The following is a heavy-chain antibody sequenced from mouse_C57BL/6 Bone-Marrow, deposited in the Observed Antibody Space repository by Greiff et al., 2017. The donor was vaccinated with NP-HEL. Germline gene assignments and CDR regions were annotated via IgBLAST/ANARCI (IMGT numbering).Heavy chain of an antibody. CDR3: ASPPTTAQATGFDY. V-gene: IGHV1-55*01. CDR1: GYTFTSYW. Sequence: QVQLQQPGAELVKPGASVKMSCKASGYTFTSYWITWVKQRPGQGLEWIGDIYPGSGSTNYNEKFKSKATLTVDTSSSTAYMQLSSLTSEDSAVDYCASPPTTAQATGFDYWGQGTTLTVSS. CDR2: IYPGSGST. D-gene: IGHD3-2*02. J-gene: IGHJ2*01.